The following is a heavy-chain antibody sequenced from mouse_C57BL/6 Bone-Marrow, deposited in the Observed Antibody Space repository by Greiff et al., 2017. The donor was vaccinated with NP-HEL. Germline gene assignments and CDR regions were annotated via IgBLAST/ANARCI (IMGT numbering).Heavy chain of an antibody. CDR3: ARRFITTVVARDWYFDV. CDR2: IDPNSGGT. CDR1: GYTFTSYW. Sequence: VQLQQPGAELVKPGASVKLSCKASGYTFTSYWMHWVKQRPGRGLEWIGRIDPNSGGTKYNEKFKSKATLTVDKPSSTAYMQLSSLTSEDSAVYYCARRFITTVVARDWYFDVWGTGTTVTVSS. D-gene: IGHD1-1*01. V-gene: IGHV1-72*01. J-gene: IGHJ1*03.